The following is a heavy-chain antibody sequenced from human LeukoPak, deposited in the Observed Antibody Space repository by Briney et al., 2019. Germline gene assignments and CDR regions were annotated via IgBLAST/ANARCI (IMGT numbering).Heavy chain of an antibody. V-gene: IGHV3-53*01. Sequence: PGGSLRLSCTASGFSINSNYMSWVRQAPGKGLEWVSTIYASGTTYYADSVTGRFTISRDNSNSTLYLQMNSLRVDDTAVYFCARALINPTTVTFDFAYWGQGTLVTVSS. CDR3: ARALINPTTVTFDFAY. D-gene: IGHD4-17*01. J-gene: IGHJ4*02. CDR2: IYASGTT. CDR1: GFSINSNY.